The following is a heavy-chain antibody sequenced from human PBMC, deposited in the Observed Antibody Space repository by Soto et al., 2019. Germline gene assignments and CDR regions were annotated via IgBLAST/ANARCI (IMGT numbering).Heavy chain of an antibody. Sequence: ASVKVSCKASGYTFTSYGISWVRQAPGQGLEWMGWISAYNGNTNYAQKLQGRVTMTTDTSTSTAYMELSSLRSEDTAVYYCARAVNYYDSSGYRDYWGQGTLVTVSS. CDR1: GYTFTSYG. D-gene: IGHD3-22*01. V-gene: IGHV1-18*01. CDR2: ISAYNGNT. CDR3: ARAVNYYDSSGYRDY. J-gene: IGHJ4*02.